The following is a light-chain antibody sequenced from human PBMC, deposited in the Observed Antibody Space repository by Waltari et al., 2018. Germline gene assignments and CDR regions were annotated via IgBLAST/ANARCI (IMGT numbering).Light chain of an antibody. CDR2: CNS. V-gene: IGLV1-40*01. CDR1: SSNIGAGYD. J-gene: IGLJ2*01. CDR3: QSYDSSLSGSRV. Sequence: QSVLTQPPSVSGAPGQRVTISCTGSSSNIGAGYDVPWYQQPPGTAPKLLISCNSNRPAVVPDRFPGSKSGTSASLAITGLQAEDEADYYCQSYDSSLSGSRVFGGGTKLTVL.